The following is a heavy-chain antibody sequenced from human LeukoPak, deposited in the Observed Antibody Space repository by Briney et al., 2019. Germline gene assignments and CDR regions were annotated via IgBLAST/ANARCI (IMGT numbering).Heavy chain of an antibody. CDR3: ARRGIAAAAPLYYFDY. D-gene: IGHD6-13*01. V-gene: IGHV4-34*01. CDR2: INHSGST. J-gene: IGHJ4*02. CDR1: GGSFSGYY. Sequence: KTSETLSLTCAVYGGSFSGYYWSWIRQPPGKGLEWIGEINHSGSTNYNPSLKSRVTISVDTSKNQFSLKLSSVTAADTAVYYCARRGIAAAAPLYYFDYWGQGTLVTVSS.